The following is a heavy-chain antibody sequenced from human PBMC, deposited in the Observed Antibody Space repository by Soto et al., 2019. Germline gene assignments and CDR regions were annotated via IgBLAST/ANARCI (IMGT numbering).Heavy chain of an antibody. CDR2: IYHSGTT. Sequence: SETLSLTCIVSGGSISSSSFYWGWVRQPPGKGLEWIGSIYHSGTTYYNPSLQSRVTISVDTSKNHFSLNLSSVTAADTALYYCARPRGLRFSVADVFDVWGQGTMVTVSS. CDR3: ARPRGLRFSVADVFDV. CDR1: GGSISSSSFY. D-gene: IGHD3-3*01. J-gene: IGHJ3*01. V-gene: IGHV4-39*01.